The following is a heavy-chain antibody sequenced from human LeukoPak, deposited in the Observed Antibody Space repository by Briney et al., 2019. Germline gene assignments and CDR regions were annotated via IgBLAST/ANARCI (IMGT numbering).Heavy chain of an antibody. D-gene: IGHD2-2*01. Sequence: GGSLRLSCAASGFTFSSYAMSWARQAPGKGLEWVSAISGSGGSTYYADSVKGRFTISRDNSKNTLYLQMNSLRAEDTAVYYCAKFLSRVPATIDYWGQGTLVTVSS. CDR3: AKFLSRVPATIDY. V-gene: IGHV3-23*01. J-gene: IGHJ4*02. CDR1: GFTFSSYA. CDR2: ISGSGGST.